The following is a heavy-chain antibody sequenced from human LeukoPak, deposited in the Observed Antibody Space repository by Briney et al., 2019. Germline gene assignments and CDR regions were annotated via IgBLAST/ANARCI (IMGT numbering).Heavy chain of an antibody. CDR2: IKEDGTQK. CDR3: AREDYSGTYPGDY. CDR1: GFTFNKSW. Sequence: GGSLRLSCAASGFTFNKSWMSWVRQAPGKGPEWVANIKEDGTQKYYVDSVRGRFTISRDNAENSLYLQMNSLRAEDTAVYYCAREDYSGTYPGDYWGQGTLVTVSS. V-gene: IGHV3-7*01. J-gene: IGHJ4*02. D-gene: IGHD1-26*01.